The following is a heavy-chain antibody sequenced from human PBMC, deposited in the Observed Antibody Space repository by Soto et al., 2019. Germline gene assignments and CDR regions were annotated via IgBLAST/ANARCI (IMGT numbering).Heavy chain of an antibody. CDR2: IKSKTDGGTT. Sequence: SLRLSCASCGFAFSNAWLSLVQTAPGKGLEWVGRIKSKTDGGTTDYAAPVRGRFTISRDDSKNTLYLQMNSLKTEDTAVYYCTTQVTVGYCSSTSCYVDDYWGQGTLVTVSS. CDR1: GFAFSNAW. CDR3: TTQVTVGYCSSTSCYVDDY. D-gene: IGHD2-2*01. V-gene: IGHV3-15*01. J-gene: IGHJ4*02.